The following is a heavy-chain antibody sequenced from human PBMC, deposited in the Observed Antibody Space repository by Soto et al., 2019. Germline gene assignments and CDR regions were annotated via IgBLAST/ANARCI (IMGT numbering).Heavy chain of an antibody. CDR2: IDADGSTA. V-gene: IGHV3-74*03. D-gene: IGHD4-4*01. CDR3: VRDGGYSTPFDS. CDR1: GFTFSSYW. J-gene: IGHJ4*02. Sequence: VQLVESGGGLVQPGGSLRLSCSGSGFTFSSYWIHWVRQAPGEGLVWISRIDADGSTATFADSAKGRFSVSRDNAKSTVYLEMNSLRVEDTAVYYCVRDGGYSTPFDSWGQGTLVTVSS.